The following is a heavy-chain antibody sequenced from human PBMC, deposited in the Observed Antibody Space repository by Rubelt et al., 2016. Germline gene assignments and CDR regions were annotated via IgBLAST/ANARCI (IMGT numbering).Heavy chain of an antibody. D-gene: IGHD3-9*01. Sequence: QVQLQQWGAGLLKPSETLSLTCAVYGGSFSDYYWSWIRLPPGKGLEWVGEIYSTGSTNYNPSLRSRVTVSVNTSNNQISLGRTSVTAADTAVYYCVRGRRRYFEYSLSYDFDLWGQVTMVTVSS. CDR2: IYSTGST. V-gene: IGHV4-34*01. CDR1: GGSFSDYY. CDR3: VRGRRRYFEYSLSYDFDL. J-gene: IGHJ3*01.